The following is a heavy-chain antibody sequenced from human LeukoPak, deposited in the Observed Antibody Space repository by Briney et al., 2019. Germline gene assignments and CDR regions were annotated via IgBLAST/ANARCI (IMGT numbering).Heavy chain of an antibody. Sequence: TGRSLRLSCAASGFTFSSYAMHWVRQAPGKGLEGVAVISYDGSNKYYADSVKGRFTISRDNSKNTLYLQMNSLRAEDTAVYYCARSWVVTYYFDYWGQGTLVTVSS. J-gene: IGHJ4*02. D-gene: IGHD4-23*01. CDR2: ISYDGSNK. CDR3: ARSWVVTYYFDY. CDR1: GFTFSSYA. V-gene: IGHV3-30-3*01.